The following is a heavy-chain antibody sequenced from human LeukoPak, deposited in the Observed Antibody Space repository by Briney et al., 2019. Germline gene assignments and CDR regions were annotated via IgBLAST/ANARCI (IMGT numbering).Heavy chain of an antibody. V-gene: IGHV3-74*01. CDR1: GFTLSSYW. CDR2: INSDGSST. D-gene: IGHD6-6*01. Sequence: GGSLRLSCAASGFTLSSYWMHWVRQAPGKGLVWASRINSDGSSTSYADSVKGRFTISRENAKNTLHLQMNSLRAEDTAVYYCAKDRIAARDFDYWGQGTLVTVSS. CDR3: AKDRIAARDFDY. J-gene: IGHJ4*02.